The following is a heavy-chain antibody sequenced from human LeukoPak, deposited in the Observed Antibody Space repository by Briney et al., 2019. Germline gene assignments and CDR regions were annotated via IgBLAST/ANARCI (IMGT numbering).Heavy chain of an antibody. J-gene: IGHJ4*02. V-gene: IGHV3-74*01. CDR1: GFTFSSYW. D-gene: IGHD2-15*01. Sequence: GGSLRLSCAASGFTFSSYWMHWVRQAPGKGLVWVSRINSDGSSTSYADSVKGRFTISRDNAKNSLHLQMTSLRAEDTALYYCARAGFVCNNTCYPNFDYWGQGSLVTVSS. CDR2: INSDGSST. CDR3: ARAGFVCNNTCYPNFDY.